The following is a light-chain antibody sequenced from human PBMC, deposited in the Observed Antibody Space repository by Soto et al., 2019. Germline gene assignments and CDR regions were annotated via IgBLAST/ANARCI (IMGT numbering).Light chain of an antibody. V-gene: IGKV1-9*01. CDR1: QGINIF. Sequence: DIQLTQSPSFLSASVGDRVTITCRASQGINIFLAWFQQKPGKAPNLLISAASTLQSGVPSRFSGSGSETEFTRTITSLQPEDSATYYCQQRNSYPRTFGQGTKVEIK. CDR3: QQRNSYPRT. CDR2: AAS. J-gene: IGKJ2*01.